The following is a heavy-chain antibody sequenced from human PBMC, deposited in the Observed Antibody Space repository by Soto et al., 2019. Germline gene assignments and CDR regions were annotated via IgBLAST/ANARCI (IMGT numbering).Heavy chain of an antibody. V-gene: IGHV1-3*01. CDR2: INAANGNT. J-gene: IGHJ5*01. CDR1: GYTFTTYA. Sequence: ASVKVSCTASGYTFTTYAIHWVRQAPGQSLEWMGWINAANGNTKYSQKFQGRVTITRDTSASTAYMELSSLRSEDTAVYYCARAHYDFWSGYFSWFDPWGQGTLVTVSS. D-gene: IGHD3-3*01. CDR3: ARAHYDFWSGYFSWFDP.